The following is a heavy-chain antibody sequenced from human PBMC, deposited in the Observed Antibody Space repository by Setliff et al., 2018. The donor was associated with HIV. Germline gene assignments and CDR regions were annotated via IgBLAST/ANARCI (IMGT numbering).Heavy chain of an antibody. CDR1: GGSIRTYY. D-gene: IGHD2-15*01. CDR3: ARLAREEYCRGRTCYPNWFDP. J-gene: IGHJ5*02. CDR2: IFYSVNT. Sequence: PSETLSLTCTVSGGSIRTYYWSWIRQPPGKGLEWIGYIFYSVNTNYNPSLKGRVTISVDTSKNQFSLKLSSVTAADTAGYYCARLAREEYCRGRTCYPNWFDPWGPGTLVTVSS. V-gene: IGHV4-59*08.